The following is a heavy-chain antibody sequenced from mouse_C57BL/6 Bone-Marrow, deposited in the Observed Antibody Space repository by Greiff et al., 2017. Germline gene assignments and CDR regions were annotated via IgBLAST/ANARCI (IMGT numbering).Heavy chain of an antibody. CDR3: AREGYSWYFDV. D-gene: IGHD2-3*01. CDR1: GYTFTSYG. CDR2: IYPRSGNT. J-gene: IGHJ1*03. Sequence: QVQLQQPGAELARPGASVKLSCKASGYTFTSYGISWVKQRTGQGLEWIGEIYPRSGNTHYNEKFKGKATLTADKSSSTAYMELRSLTSEDSAVYFCAREGYSWYFDVWGTGTTVTVSS. V-gene: IGHV1-81*01.